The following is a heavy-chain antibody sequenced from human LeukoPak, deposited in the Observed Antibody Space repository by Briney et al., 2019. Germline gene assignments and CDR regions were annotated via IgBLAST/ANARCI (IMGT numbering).Heavy chain of an antibody. J-gene: IGHJ4*02. CDR2: IYPGGSDT. D-gene: IGHD6-13*01. Sequence: GESLKISCKGSGYSFTSYWIGWVRQMPGKGLEWMGIIYPGGSDTRYSPSFQGQVTISADKSISTAYLQWSSLRASDTAMYHCARLGAAAGIDYWGQGTLVTVSS. CDR1: GYSFTSYW. V-gene: IGHV5-51*01. CDR3: ARLGAAAGIDY.